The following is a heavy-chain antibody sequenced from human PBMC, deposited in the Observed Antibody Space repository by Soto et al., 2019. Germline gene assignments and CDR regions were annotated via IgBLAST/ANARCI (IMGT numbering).Heavy chain of an antibody. V-gene: IGHV1-2*02. D-gene: IGHD3-3*02. CDR3: ERDWGYSISRYYFDS. CDR2: INPKSGGT. Sequence: ASVKVSCKASGYTFTDNYVHWVRQAPGQGLEWMGWINPKSGGTNYAHKFQERVTMTSDTSITTAYMELGRLGSDDTAVYYCERDWGYSISRYYFDSWGQGTLVTVSS. CDR1: GYTFTDNY. J-gene: IGHJ4*02.